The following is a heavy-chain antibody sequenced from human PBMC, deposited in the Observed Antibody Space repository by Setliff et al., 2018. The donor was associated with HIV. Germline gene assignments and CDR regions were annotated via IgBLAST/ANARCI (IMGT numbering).Heavy chain of an antibody. Sequence: GGSLRLSCTVSGFIFRQYGMHWVRQVPGKGLDWVSSIRGTGGDTYYSDSVKGRFTISRDNSKNTLYLQMDSLRAEDTAVYYCATRQAPRSCYMDVWGKGTTVTVSS. V-gene: IGHV3-23*01. CDR3: ATRQAPRSCYMDV. CDR2: IRGTGGDT. D-gene: IGHD6-6*01. CDR1: GFIFRQYG. J-gene: IGHJ6*03.